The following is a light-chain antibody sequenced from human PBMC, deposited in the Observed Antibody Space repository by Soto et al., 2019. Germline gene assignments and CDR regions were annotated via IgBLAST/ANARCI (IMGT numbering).Light chain of an antibody. CDR3: CSSGGSPTYV. Sequence: QSVLTQPASVSGSPGQSITISCTGTSSNVGSYKLVSWYQQHPGKAPKLMIFEVNKRPSGVSNRFSGSKSGNTASLTISGLKVEDEADYYCCSSGGSPTYVFGNRTKVTVL. CDR1: SSNVGSYKL. J-gene: IGLJ1*01. CDR2: EVN. V-gene: IGLV2-23*02.